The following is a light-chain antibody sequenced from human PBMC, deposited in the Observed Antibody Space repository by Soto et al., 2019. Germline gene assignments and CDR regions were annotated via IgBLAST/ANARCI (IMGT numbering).Light chain of an antibody. V-gene: IGKV3-11*01. CDR1: QSVNSY. CDR3: QLRFNWMYT. CDR2: DAS. J-gene: IGKJ2*01. Sequence: EIVLTQSPATLSLSPGESATLSCRASQSVNSYLAWYQQKPGQAPRLLISDASNRATDIPARFSAGGSGTDFTLTISSLEPEDFAVYYGQLRFNWMYTFGQGTKLEIK.